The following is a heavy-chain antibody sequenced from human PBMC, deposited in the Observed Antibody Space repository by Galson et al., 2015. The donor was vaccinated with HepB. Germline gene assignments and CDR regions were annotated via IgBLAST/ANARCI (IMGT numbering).Heavy chain of an antibody. D-gene: IGHD3-10*01. V-gene: IGHV1-69*06. CDR1: GVSLNTFI. CDR2: IIPIFDSI. J-gene: IGHJ5*02. CDR3: AIDREVASRPRGWFDP. Sequence: SVKVSCKASGVSLNTFIIAWVRQVPKQGLEWLGGIIPIFDSINYAEKFKDRVSIAADKSTNTAFLGVTSLKSEDTAIYYCAIDREVASRPRGWFDPWGQGTLVTVSS.